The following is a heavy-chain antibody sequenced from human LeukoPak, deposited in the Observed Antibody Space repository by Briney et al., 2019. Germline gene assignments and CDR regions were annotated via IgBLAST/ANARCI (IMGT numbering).Heavy chain of an antibody. CDR3: AKDRRTKVTTAV. CDR1: GFTFSSYA. Sequence: GGSLRLFCAASGFTFSSYAMSWVRRSPGKGLEWVSAISGSGGITYYADSLKGRVTISRENSKNTLYLQTNRLRAQDTAVYYCAKDRRTKVTTAVWGQGTTVTVSS. V-gene: IGHV3-23*01. D-gene: IGHD4-17*01. J-gene: IGHJ6*02. CDR2: ISGSGGIT.